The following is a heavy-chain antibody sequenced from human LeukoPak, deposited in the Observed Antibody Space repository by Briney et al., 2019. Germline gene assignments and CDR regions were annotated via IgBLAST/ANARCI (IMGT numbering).Heavy chain of an antibody. CDR1: GYTFTGYY. CDR3: ARAVYYYDSSDIYFDY. D-gene: IGHD3-22*01. J-gene: IGHJ4*02. V-gene: IGHV1-2*02. Sequence: GASVKVSCKASGYTFTGYYMHWVRQAPGQGLEWMGWINPNSGDTKYAQKFQGRVTMTRDTSISTAYMELSSLRSDDTAVYYCARAVYYYDSSDIYFDYWGQGTLVTVSS. CDR2: INPNSGDT.